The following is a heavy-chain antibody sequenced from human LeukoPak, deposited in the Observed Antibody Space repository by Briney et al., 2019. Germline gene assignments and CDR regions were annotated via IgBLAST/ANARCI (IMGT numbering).Heavy chain of an antibody. J-gene: IGHJ6*03. CDR1: GYTFTSYD. D-gene: IGHD3-10*01. Sequence: SSVKVSCKASGYTFTSYDINWVRQSTGQGLEWMGWMNPNSGNTGYAQNFQGRVTMTRNTSISTAYMELSSLRSEDTAVYYCARGVRFGRQPNLRYYYYYMDVWGKGTTVTISS. V-gene: IGHV1-8*01. CDR3: ARGVRFGRQPNLRYYYYYMDV. CDR2: MNPNSGNT.